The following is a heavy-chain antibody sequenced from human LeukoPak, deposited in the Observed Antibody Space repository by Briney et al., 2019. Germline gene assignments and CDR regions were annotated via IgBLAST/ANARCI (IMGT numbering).Heavy chain of an antibody. J-gene: IGHJ6*02. CDR3: AKDRSGSGSSHYYYGMDV. V-gene: IGHV3-30*18. CDR1: GFIFSGYA. CDR2: ISYDGRNT. D-gene: IGHD6-25*01. Sequence: GSLRLSCEASGFIFSGYAMHWVRQGPGKGLEWVALISYDGRNTYYADSVKGRFTISRDNSKDTLYLQMNSLRIADTAVYYCAKDRSGSGSSHYYYGMDVWGQGTTVTVSS.